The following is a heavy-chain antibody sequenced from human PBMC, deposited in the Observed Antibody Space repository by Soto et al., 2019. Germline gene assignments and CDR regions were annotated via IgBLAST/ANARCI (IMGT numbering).Heavy chain of an antibody. D-gene: IGHD4-17*01. J-gene: IGHJ2*01. CDR2: ISYDGSNK. CDR1: GFTFSSYA. CDR3: ARTVTMFWYFDL. Sequence: QVQLVESGGGVVQPGRSLRLSCAASGFTFSSYAMHWVRQAPGKGLEWVAVISYDGSNKYYADSVKGRFTISRDNSKNTLYLQMNRLRAEDTAVYYCARTVTMFWYFDLWGRGTLVTVSS. V-gene: IGHV3-30-3*01.